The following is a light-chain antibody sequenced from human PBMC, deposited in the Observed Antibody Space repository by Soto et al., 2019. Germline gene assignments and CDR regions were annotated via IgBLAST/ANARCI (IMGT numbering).Light chain of an antibody. CDR3: QQDNSFPRT. V-gene: IGKV1-12*01. CDR1: QAVSTW. Sequence: DIQMTQSPSFVSASVGDRVTITCRASQAVSTWLAWYQQKPGDAPKLLIYAASTLQSGVPSRFSGSGSGTDFTLTIRSLQHEDFATYSCQQDNSFPRTLGGGTKVDIK. CDR2: AAS. J-gene: IGKJ4*01.